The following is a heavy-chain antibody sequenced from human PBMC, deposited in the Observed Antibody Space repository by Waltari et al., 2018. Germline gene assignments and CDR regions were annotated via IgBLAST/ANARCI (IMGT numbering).Heavy chain of an antibody. CDR1: GFPFSRFG. CDR3: ASQSTTLFDY. J-gene: IGHJ4*02. V-gene: IGHV3-33*01. D-gene: IGHD2-15*01. CDR2: IWQDGSNE. Sequence: QVQLVESGGGVVQPGRSLRLSCAASGFPFSRFGMHWVRQAPGKGLEWVAVIWQDGSNEYYVDSVKGRFTISRDNSKNTLYLQMNSLRAEDSAVYYCASQSTTLFDYWGQGTLVTVSS.